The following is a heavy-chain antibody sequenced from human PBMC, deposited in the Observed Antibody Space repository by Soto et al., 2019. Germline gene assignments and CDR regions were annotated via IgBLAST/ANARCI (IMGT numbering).Heavy chain of an antibody. CDR1: GGSISSGGYS. V-gene: IGHV4-30-2*01. D-gene: IGHD5-18*01. CDR3: ARVHVDTAMAMGYNWLDP. CDR2: IYHSGST. Sequence: SDTLSLTCAVSGGSISSGGYSWSWIRQPPGKGLEWIGYIYHSGSTYYNPSLKSRVTISVDRSKNQFSLKLSSVTAADTATYYCARVHVDTAMAMGYNWLDPWGQGTLVTVSS. J-gene: IGHJ5*02.